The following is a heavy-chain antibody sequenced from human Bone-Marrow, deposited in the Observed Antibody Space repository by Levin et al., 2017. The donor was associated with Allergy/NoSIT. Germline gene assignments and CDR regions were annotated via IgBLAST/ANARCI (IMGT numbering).Heavy chain of an antibody. CDR3: ATLWVGDRDY. D-gene: IGHD3-10*01. J-gene: IGHJ4*02. V-gene: IGHV3-30-3*01. Sequence: GGSLRLSCAASGFTFSSYAMHWVRQAPGKGLEWVAVISYDGSNKYYADSVKGRFTISRDNSKNTLYLQMNSLRAEDTAVYYCATLWVGDRDYWGQGTLVTVSS. CDR2: ISYDGSNK. CDR1: GFTFSSYA.